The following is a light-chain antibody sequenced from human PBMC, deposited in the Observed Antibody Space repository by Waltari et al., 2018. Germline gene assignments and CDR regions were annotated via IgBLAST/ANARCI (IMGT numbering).Light chain of an antibody. V-gene: IGKV2-30*01. J-gene: IGKJ2*01. Sequence: DVVMTQAPLSLSVTLGQPASIPCRSTQRLVYIDGKTYLNWFHQAPGQPPRRLVYQVSSRDPGVPVRFSGSGSGTDFTLQISSVESEDVGLYYCMQGTDWPYTFGQGTRLEI. CDR1: QRLVYIDGKTY. CDR3: MQGTDWPYT. CDR2: QVS.